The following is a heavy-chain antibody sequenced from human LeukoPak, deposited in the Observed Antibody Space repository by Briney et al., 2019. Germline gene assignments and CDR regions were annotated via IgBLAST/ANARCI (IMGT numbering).Heavy chain of an antibody. V-gene: IGHV4-59*01. CDR3: ARLVVPAAMRNWFDP. D-gene: IGHD2-2*01. J-gene: IGHJ5*02. Sequence: SETLSLACTVSGGSISSYYWSWIRQPPGKGLEWIGYIYYSGSTNYNPSLKSRVTISVDTSKNQFSLKLSSVTAADTAVYYCARLVVPAAMRNWFDPWGQGTLVTVSS. CDR1: GGSISSYY. CDR2: IYYSGST.